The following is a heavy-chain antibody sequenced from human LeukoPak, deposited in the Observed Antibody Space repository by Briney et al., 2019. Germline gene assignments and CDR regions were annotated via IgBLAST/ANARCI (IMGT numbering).Heavy chain of an antibody. D-gene: IGHD3-9*01. CDR2: IYPGDSDT. CDR1: GYSYNSYW. J-gene: IGHJ3*02. Sequence: GESLKISCKGSGYSYNSYWIGWVRQMPGKGLEWMGIIYPGDSDTRYSPSFQGQVTISADKSISTAYLQWSSLKASDTAMYYCASMDGSYYDILTGYFGAFDIWGQGTMVTVSS. V-gene: IGHV5-51*01. CDR3: ASMDGSYYDILTGYFGAFDI.